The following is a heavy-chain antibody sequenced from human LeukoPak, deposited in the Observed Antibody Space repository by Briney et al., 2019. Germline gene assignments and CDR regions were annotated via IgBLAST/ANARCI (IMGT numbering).Heavy chain of an antibody. CDR3: AKIPGLLWFGELSN. CDR1: GFTFSRYS. J-gene: IGHJ4*02. V-gene: IGHV3-23*01. CDR2: ISGSGGST. Sequence: GGSLRLSCAASGFTFSRYSMNWVRQAPGKGLEWVSAISGSGGSTYYADSVKGRFTISRDNSKNTLYLRMNSLRAEDTAVYYCAKIPGLLWFGELSNWGQGTLVTVSS. D-gene: IGHD3-10*01.